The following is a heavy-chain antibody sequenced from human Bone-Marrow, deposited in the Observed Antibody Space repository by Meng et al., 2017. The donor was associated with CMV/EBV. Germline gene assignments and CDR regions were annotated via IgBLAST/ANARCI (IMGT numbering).Heavy chain of an antibody. CDR1: GFTFSSYS. D-gene: IGHD3-3*01. CDR2: ISSSSSNI. V-gene: IGHV3-21*05. Sequence: GESXKXXCAXSGFTFSSYSMNWVRQAPGKGLEWVSYISSSSSNIYYADSVKGRFTISRDNAKNSLYLQMNSLRAEDTAVYYYAREGNVERITIFGVVTYGMDVWGQGTTVTVYS. J-gene: IGHJ6*01. CDR3: AREGNVERITIFGVVTYGMDV.